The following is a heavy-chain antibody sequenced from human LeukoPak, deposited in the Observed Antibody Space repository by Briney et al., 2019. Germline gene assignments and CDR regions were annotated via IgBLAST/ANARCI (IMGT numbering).Heavy chain of an antibody. CDR3: AGGRADDEEFDD. J-gene: IGHJ4*02. V-gene: IGHV3-13*01. CDR1: GFTFSSYD. Sequence: GGSLRLSCGAPGFTFSSYDLHWVRQPTGKGLEWVSGIGPAGDTYYPGSVKGRFTISRDNDKNSLYLQMNSLRAGDRAVYYGAGGRADDEEFDDGGQGALVTVSS. CDR2: IGPAGDT. D-gene: IGHD1-1*01.